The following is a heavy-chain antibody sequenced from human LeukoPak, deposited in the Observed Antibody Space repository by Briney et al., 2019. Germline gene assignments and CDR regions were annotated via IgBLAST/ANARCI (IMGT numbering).Heavy chain of an antibody. CDR2: IYTSGST. J-gene: IGHJ3*02. D-gene: IGHD4-17*01. Sequence: KPSETLSLTCTVSGGSISSGSYYWSWIRQPAGKGLAWIGRIYTSGSTNYNPSLKSRVTISVDTSKNQFSLKLSSVTAADTAVYYCARDYGKHPTDAFDIWGQGTMVTVSS. CDR1: GGSISSGSYY. CDR3: ARDYGKHPTDAFDI. V-gene: IGHV4-61*02.